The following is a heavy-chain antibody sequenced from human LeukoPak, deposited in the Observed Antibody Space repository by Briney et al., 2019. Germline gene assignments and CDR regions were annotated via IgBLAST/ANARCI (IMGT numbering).Heavy chain of an antibody. D-gene: IGHD2-21*02. CDR2: ISYDGRNK. Sequence: GGSLRLSCAASGFTFSSYAMHWVRQAPGKGLGWVAVISYDGRNKYYADSVKGRFTISRDNSKNTLYLQMNSLRAEDTAVYYCARDYCGGDCYSDYYYGMDVWGQGTTVTVSS. CDR3: ARDYCGGDCYSDYYYGMDV. V-gene: IGHV3-30-3*01. CDR1: GFTFSSYA. J-gene: IGHJ6*02.